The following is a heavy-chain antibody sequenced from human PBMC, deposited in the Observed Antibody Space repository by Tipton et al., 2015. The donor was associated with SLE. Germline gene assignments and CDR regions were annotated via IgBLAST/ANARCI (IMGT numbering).Heavy chain of an antibody. D-gene: IGHD6-13*01. CDR3: ARRPGIAAAGSAFDI. V-gene: IGHV1-69*06. Sequence: QSGAEVKKPGASVKVSCRASGYTFTSYGISWVRQAPGQGLEWMGGIIPIFGTANYAQKFQGRVTITADKSTSTAYMELSSLRSEDTAVYYCARRPGIAAAGSAFDIWGQGTMVTVSS. CDR2: IIPIFGTA. J-gene: IGHJ3*02. CDR1: GYTFTSYG.